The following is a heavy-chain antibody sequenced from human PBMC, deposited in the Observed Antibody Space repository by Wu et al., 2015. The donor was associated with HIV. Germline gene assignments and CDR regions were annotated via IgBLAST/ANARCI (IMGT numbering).Heavy chain of an antibody. CDR2: INPSGGST. CDR3: AKGGPKGLAAAAPNWFETP. D-gene: IGHD6-13*01. CDR1: GYTFTSYY. J-gene: IGHJ5*02. V-gene: IGHV1-46*03. Sequence: QVQLVQSGAEVKKPGASVKVSCKASGYTFTSYYMHWVRQAPGQGLEWMGIINPSGGSTSYAQKFQGKSHHDQGTRPRAQVSHGAEQPEILRTHGRVYCAKGGPKGLAAAAPNWFETPGAREPWFTVSS.